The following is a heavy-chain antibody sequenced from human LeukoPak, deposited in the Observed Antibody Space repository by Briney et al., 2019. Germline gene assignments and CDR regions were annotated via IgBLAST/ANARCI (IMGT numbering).Heavy chain of an antibody. CDR1: GGSFSGYY. D-gene: IGHD2-15*01. CDR3: ARGRGYCSGGSCYYYYGMDV. V-gene: IGHV4-34*01. Sequence: SETLSLTCAVYGGSFSGYYWSWIRQPPGKGLEWIGEINHSGSTNYNPSLKSRVTISVDTSKNQFSLKLSSVTAADTAVYYCARGRGYCSGGSCYYYYGMDVWGKGTTVTVSS. CDR2: INHSGST. J-gene: IGHJ6*04.